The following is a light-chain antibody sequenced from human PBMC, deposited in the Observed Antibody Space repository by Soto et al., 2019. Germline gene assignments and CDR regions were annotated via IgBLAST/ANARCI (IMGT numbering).Light chain of an antibody. CDR2: DAS. V-gene: IGKV3-11*01. Sequence: EIVLTQSPATLSLSPGERATLSCRASQSVSSYLAWYHQKPGQAPRLLIYDASNRATGIPARFSGSGSGTDFTLTTSSREPEDFAVYYCQQRSNWPPYTFVQGTRLEIK. CDR3: QQRSNWPPYT. J-gene: IGKJ2*01. CDR1: QSVSSY.